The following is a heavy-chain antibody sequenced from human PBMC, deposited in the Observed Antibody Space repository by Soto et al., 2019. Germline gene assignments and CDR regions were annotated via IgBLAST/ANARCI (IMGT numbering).Heavy chain of an antibody. CDR1: GYDFSSYG. CDR2: ISASNGNR. V-gene: IGHV1-18*04. Sequence: QVQLVQSGAEVKKPGASVTVSCTASGYDFSSYGISWVRQAPGQGLEWMGWISASNGNRDYAQQFQGRVTMTSDTSRTTTYMELRSLRSDDTAVYYCVRDPQRNDYWGQGTLVNVSS. CDR3: VRDPQRNDY. D-gene: IGHD2-2*01. J-gene: IGHJ4*02.